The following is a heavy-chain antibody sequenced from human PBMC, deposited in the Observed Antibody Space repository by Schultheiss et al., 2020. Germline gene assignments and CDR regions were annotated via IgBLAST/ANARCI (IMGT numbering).Heavy chain of an antibody. V-gene: IGHV3-9*01. J-gene: IGHJ4*02. D-gene: IGHD2-15*01. CDR2: ISWNSGSI. CDR3: ARTAATPTFDY. CDR1: GFTFDDYA. Sequence: GGSLRLSCAASGFTFDDYAMHWVRQAPGKGLEWVSGISWNSGSIGYADSVKGRFTISRDNAKNSLYLQMNSLRAEDTAVYYCARTAATPTFDYWGQGTLVTVSS.